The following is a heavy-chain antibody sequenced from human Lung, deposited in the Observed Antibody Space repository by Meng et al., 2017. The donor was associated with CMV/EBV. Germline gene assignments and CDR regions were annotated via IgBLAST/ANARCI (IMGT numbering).Heavy chain of an antibody. V-gene: IGHV1-18*01. Sequence: ASVKVSXKASGYTFTSYGISWVRQAPGQGLEWMGWISAYNGNTNYAQKLQGRVTMTTDTSTSTAYMELRSLRSDDTAVYYCAREGYCSSTSCYTSRYYYYYGMDVWGQGTTVTVSS. D-gene: IGHD2-2*02. CDR2: ISAYNGNT. CDR1: GYTFTSYG. J-gene: IGHJ6*02. CDR3: AREGYCSSTSCYTSRYYYYYGMDV.